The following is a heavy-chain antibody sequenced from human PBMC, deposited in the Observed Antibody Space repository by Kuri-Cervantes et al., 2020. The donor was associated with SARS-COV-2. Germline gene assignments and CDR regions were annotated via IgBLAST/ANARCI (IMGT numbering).Heavy chain of an antibody. J-gene: IGHJ6*03. D-gene: IGHD2-2*01. Sequence: ASVKVSCKVSGYTLTELSMHWVRQAPGKGLEWMGGFDPEDGETIYAQKFQGRVTMTEDTSIDTAYMELSSLRSEDTAVYYCATLSLPRSTSYYYYYYMDVWGKGTTVTVSS. V-gene: IGHV1-24*01. CDR2: FDPEDGET. CDR3: ATLSLPRSTSYYYYYYMDV. CDR1: GYTLTELS.